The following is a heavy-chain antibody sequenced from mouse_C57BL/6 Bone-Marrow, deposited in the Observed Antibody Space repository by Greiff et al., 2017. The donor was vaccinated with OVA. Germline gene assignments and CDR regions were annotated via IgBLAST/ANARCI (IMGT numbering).Heavy chain of an antibody. CDR3: ARQNCYYGSSYPAWFAY. D-gene: IGHD1-1*01. CDR1: GYTFTDYY. J-gene: IGHJ3*01. V-gene: IGHV1-19*01. CDR2: INPYNGGT. Sequence: EVQLQQSGPVLVKPGASVKMSCKASGYTFTDYYMNWVKQSHGKSLEWIGVINPYNGGTSYNQKFKGKATLTVDKSSSTAYMELNSLTSEDSAVYYCARQNCYYGSSYPAWFAYWGQGTLVTVSA.